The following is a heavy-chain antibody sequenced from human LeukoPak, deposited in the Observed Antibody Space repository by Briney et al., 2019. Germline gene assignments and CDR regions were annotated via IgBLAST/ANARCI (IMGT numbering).Heavy chain of an antibody. V-gene: IGHV1-18*01. D-gene: IGHD3/OR15-3a*01. CDR1: GGTFSSYA. Sequence: ASVKVSCKASGGTFSSYAISWVRQAPGQGLEWMGWISAYNGNTNYAQKLQGRVTMTTDTSTSTAYMELRSLRSDDTAVYYCARVPDDFRGVYYFDYWGQGTLVTVSS. J-gene: IGHJ4*02. CDR2: ISAYNGNT. CDR3: ARVPDDFRGVYYFDY.